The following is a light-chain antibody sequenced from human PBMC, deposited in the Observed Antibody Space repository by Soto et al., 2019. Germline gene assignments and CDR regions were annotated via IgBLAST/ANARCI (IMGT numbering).Light chain of an antibody. Sequence: VLTQYPITMSLYRGERAPISCRASERIYSAYLGWYQQKPGQAPRLLIYGTSSRATGIPDRFSGSGSGTDFTLTISRLEPEDFAVYYCQQYANSPIPSAQLARLEI. J-gene: IGKJ5*01. CDR1: ERIYSAY. CDR2: GTS. V-gene: IGKV3-20*01. CDR3: QQYANSPIP.